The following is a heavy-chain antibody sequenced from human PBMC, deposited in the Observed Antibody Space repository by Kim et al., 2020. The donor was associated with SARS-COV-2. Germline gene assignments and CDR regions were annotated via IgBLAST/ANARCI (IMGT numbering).Heavy chain of an antibody. J-gene: IGHJ4*02. Sequence: SETLSLTCAVSGGSISDSNWWSGVRQPPGKGLEWIGEIFHDGSAKYNPSLKGRVTISVDKSKNQFSLNLRSVTAADTAVYYCARGPYRTNYWGQGTLVTV. CDR2: IFHDGSA. CDR3: ARGPYRTNY. D-gene: IGHD3-16*01. CDR1: GGSISDSNW. V-gene: IGHV4-4*02.